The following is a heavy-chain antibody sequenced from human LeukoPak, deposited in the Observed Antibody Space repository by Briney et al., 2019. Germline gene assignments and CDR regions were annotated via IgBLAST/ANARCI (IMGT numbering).Heavy chain of an antibody. CDR3: ARDNRGERTPGWGYGGFDI. CDR2: INPSGGTT. V-gene: IGHV1-46*01. D-gene: IGHD3-16*01. CDR1: GYXFAKFY. J-gene: IGHJ3*02. Sequence: ASVKVSCKASGYXFAKFYIHWVRQAPGQGREWLGLINPSGGTTSYAQKFQGRVSMTRDTSTSTVYMELSSLRSEDTAVYYCARDNRGERTPGWGYGGFDIWGQGTMVSVSS.